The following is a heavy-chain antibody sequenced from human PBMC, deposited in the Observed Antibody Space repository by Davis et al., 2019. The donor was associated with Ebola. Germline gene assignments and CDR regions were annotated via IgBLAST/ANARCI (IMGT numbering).Heavy chain of an antibody. V-gene: IGHV3-30*18. CDR2: ISYDGSNK. D-gene: IGHD3-9*01. CDR3: AKDYSITIFYHGGMDV. CDR1: GFTFSSYG. J-gene: IGHJ6*04. Sequence: GESLKISCAASGFTFSSYGMHWVRQAPGKGLEWVAVISYDGSNKYYADSVKGRFTISRDNSKNTLYLQMNSLRAEDTAVYYCAKDYSITIFYHGGMDVWGKGTTVTVSS.